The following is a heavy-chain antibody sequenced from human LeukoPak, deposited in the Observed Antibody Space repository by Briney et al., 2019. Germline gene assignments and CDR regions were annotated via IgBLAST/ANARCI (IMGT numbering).Heavy chain of an antibody. V-gene: IGHV1-3*01. Sequence: GASVKVSCKASGGTFSSYAISWVRQAPGQRLEWMGWINAGNGNTKYSQKFQGRVTITRDTSASTAYMELSSLRSEDTAVYYCARGWRTRDVVVPAAMSYWGQGTLVTVSS. CDR1: GGTFSSYA. CDR2: INAGNGNT. J-gene: IGHJ4*02. CDR3: ARGWRTRDVVVPAAMSY. D-gene: IGHD2-2*01.